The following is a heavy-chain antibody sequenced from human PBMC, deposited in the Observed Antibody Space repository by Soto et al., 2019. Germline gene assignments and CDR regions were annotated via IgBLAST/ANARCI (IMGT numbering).Heavy chain of an antibody. Sequence: EVQLVESGGGLVQPGGSLRLSCAASGFTFSSYSMNWVRQAPGKGLEWVSYISSSSSTIYYADSVKGRFTISRDNAKNSMYLQMNSLRAEDTAVYYCARDSITGTTWAAYYYYGMDVWGQGTTVTVSS. D-gene: IGHD1-20*01. CDR3: ARDSITGTTWAAYYYYGMDV. CDR2: ISSSSSTI. J-gene: IGHJ6*02. CDR1: GFTFSSYS. V-gene: IGHV3-48*01.